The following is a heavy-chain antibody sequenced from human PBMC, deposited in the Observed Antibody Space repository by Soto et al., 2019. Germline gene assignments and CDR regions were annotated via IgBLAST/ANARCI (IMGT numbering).Heavy chain of an antibody. CDR2: IIPIFFTA. D-gene: IGHD1-1*01. V-gene: IGHV1-69*06. CDR3: AREKGVRLPYYFDY. Sequence: ASFKGSCKASGCTSSIYAISLVRQAPGQWLEWVGGIIPIFFTANYAQNFQGRFTITADKSTSTAYMELSSLRSEDTAVYYSAREKGVRLPYYFDYWGQGTLVTVSS. J-gene: IGHJ4*02. CDR1: GCTSSIYA.